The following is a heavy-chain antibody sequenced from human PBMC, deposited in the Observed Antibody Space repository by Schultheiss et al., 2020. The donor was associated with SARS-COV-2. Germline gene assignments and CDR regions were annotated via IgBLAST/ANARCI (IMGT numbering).Heavy chain of an antibody. V-gene: IGHV3-48*02. D-gene: IGHD1-1*01. Sequence: GESLKISCAASGFTFSSYSMNWVRQAPGKGLEWVSYISSSSSTIYYADSVKGRFTISRVNAKNSLYLQMNSLRDEDTAVYYCARVILDPQNGYYFDYWGQGTLVTVSS. CDR1: GFTFSSYS. CDR3: ARVILDPQNGYYFDY. J-gene: IGHJ4*02. CDR2: ISSSSSTI.